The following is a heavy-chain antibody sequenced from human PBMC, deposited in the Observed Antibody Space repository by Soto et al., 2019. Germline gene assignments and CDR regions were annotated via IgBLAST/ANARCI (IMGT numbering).Heavy chain of an antibody. D-gene: IGHD2-21*02. J-gene: IGHJ3*02. CDR1: GYTFTGYY. Sequence: ASVKVSCEASGYTFTGYYMHWVRQAPGQGLEWMGWINPNSGGTNYAQKFQGWVTMTRDTSISTAYMELSRLRSDDTAVYYCATSSCGGDCSDAFDIWGQGTMVTVSS. CDR2: INPNSGGT. CDR3: ATSSCGGDCSDAFDI. V-gene: IGHV1-2*04.